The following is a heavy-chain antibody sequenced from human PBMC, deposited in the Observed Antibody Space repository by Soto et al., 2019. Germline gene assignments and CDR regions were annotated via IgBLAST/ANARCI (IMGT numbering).Heavy chain of an antibody. V-gene: IGHV3-33*01. Sequence: PGGSLRLSCAASGFTFSSYGMHWVRQAPGKGLEWVAVIWYDGRNTYYADSVKGRFTISRDNSKNTLYLQMNSLRAEDTAVYYCARTAYYYDSSGYYFDCWGQGTLVTVLL. CDR1: GFTFSSYG. D-gene: IGHD3-22*01. CDR3: ARTAYYYDSSGYYFDC. J-gene: IGHJ4*02. CDR2: IWYDGRNT.